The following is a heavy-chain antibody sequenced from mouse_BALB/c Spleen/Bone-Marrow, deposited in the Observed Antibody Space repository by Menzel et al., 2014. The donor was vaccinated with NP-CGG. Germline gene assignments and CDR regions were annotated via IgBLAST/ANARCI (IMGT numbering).Heavy chain of an antibody. D-gene: IGHD2-12*01. CDR2: IRSKSKNYAT. V-gene: IGHV10-1*02. J-gene: IGHJ4*01. CDR3: VRHSYHDNSLDY. CDR1: GFTFNIYA. Sequence: EVMLVESGGGLVQPKGSLKLSCAASGFTFNIYAMNWVHQAPGKGLEWVARIRSKSKNYATYYADSVKDRFTISRDDSQSMLHLQVNSLKTEDTAMYYCVRHSYHDNSLDYWGQGISVIVSS.